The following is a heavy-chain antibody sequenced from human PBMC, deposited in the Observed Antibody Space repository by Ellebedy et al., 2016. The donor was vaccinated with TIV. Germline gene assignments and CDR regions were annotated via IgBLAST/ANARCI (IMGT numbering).Heavy chain of an antibody. CDR3: ARGGYNYGYGHLDY. CDR1: GYTFTSYL. V-gene: IGHV1-3*01. Sequence: ASVKVSYKASGYTFTSYLMHWVRQAPGQRLEWMGWINGGNGVTKYSQKFQGRVTFTRDTSATTAYMELSNLRSEHTAVYYCARGGYNYGYGHLDYWGQGTLVTVSS. J-gene: IGHJ4*02. CDR2: INGGNGVT. D-gene: IGHD5-18*01.